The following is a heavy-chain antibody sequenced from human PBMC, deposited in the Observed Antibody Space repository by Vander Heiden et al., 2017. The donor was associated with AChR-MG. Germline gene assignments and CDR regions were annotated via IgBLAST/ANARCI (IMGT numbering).Heavy chain of an antibody. CDR3: AREGRSDFWSGYPPYYFDY. V-gene: IGHV1-18*01. D-gene: IGHD3-3*01. CDR2: ISAYNGNT. J-gene: IGHJ4*02. CDR1: GYTFTSYG. Sequence: QVQLVQSGAEVKKPGASVKVSCKASGYTFTSYGIRWVRPAPGQGLEWMGWISAYNGNTNYAQKLQGRVTMTTDTSTSTAYMELRSLRSDDTAVYYCAREGRSDFWSGYPPYYFDYWGQGTLVTVSS.